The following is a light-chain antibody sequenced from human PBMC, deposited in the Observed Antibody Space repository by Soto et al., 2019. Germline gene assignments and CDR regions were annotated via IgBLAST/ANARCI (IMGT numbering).Light chain of an antibody. V-gene: IGKV1-12*01. CDR2: AAS. J-gene: IGKJ5*01. CDR3: QQASGFPFT. CDR1: QNIISW. Sequence: DIQMTQSPSTVSASVGDRVTITCRASQNIISWLAWYQQQPGRAPKLLIYAASILQSGVPSRFSGSGSGTDLTLNIISLQTVDFATFYRQQASGFPFTFGRGTRMVIK.